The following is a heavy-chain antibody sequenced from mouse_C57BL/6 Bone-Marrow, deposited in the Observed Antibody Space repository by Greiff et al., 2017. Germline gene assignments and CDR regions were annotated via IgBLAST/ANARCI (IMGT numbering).Heavy chain of an antibody. D-gene: IGHD2-2*01. V-gene: IGHV1-82*01. CDR3: ARYGNDPYYAMDY. Sequence: QVQLQQSGPELVKPGASVKISCKASGYAFSSSWMNWVKQRPGKGLEWIGRIYPGDGDTNYNGTFKGKATLTADNSSSTASMQLSSLTSEDSAVDYCARYGNDPYYAMDYWGQGTSVTVSS. CDR2: IYPGDGDT. CDR1: GYAFSSSW. J-gene: IGHJ4*01.